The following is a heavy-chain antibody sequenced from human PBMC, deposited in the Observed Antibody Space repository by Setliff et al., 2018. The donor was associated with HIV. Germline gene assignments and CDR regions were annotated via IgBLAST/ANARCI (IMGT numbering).Heavy chain of an antibody. D-gene: IGHD3-10*01. Sequence: WASVKVSCKASGGTFSSYAISWVRQAPGQGLEWMGGIMPIFGPANYAQKFQGRVTITRDEFTNTGYMELSSLRSEDTAVYYCATATGYHDSGSLQNWGQGTLVTVSS. V-gene: IGHV1-69*13. J-gene: IGHJ4*02. CDR2: IMPIFGPA. CDR1: GGTFSSYA. CDR3: ATATGYHDSGSLQN.